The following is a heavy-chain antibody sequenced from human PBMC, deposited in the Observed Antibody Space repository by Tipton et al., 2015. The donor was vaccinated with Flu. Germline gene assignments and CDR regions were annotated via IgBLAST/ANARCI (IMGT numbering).Heavy chain of an antibody. D-gene: IGHD5/OR15-5a*01. V-gene: IGHV4-61*02. J-gene: IGHJ6*02. Sequence: TLSLTCSVSGDSIGGAYYWSWIRQPAGKGLEWIGRIYTGGTTNYNPSLKSRVTISIDASKKQFSLKLSSVTAADTAVYYCARSLKAQSVYYYYYAMDVWGQGTTVAVSS. CDR1: GDSIGGAYY. CDR2: IYTGGTT. CDR3: ARSLKAQSVYYYYYAMDV.